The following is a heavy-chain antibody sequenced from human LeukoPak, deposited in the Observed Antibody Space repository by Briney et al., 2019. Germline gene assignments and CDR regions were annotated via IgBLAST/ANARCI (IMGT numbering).Heavy chain of an antibody. Sequence: GGSLRLSCAASGFTFRNFTMAWVRQAPGKGLEWVSSITDTGDATGYTESVKGRFTISRDNSKGTVWLQMNSLRVEDTAVYYCASTEFLDHWGQGTLVTVSS. CDR1: GFTFRNFT. J-gene: IGHJ4*02. CDR2: ITDTGDAT. V-gene: IGHV3-23*01. D-gene: IGHD3-10*01. CDR3: ASTEFLDH.